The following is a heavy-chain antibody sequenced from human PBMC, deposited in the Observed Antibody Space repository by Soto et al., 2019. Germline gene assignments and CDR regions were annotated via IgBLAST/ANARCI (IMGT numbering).Heavy chain of an antibody. CDR2: IIPIFGTA. V-gene: IGHV1-69*01. Sequence: QVQLVQSGAEVKKPGSSVKVSCKASGGTFSSYAISWVRQAPGQGLEWMGGIIPIFGTANYAQKFQGRVTITADESTSTAYMELSSLRSEDTAXXXXARKGSSWTGYFDYWGQGTLVTVSS. CDR3: ARKGSSWTGYFDY. CDR1: GGTFSSYA. J-gene: IGHJ4*02. D-gene: IGHD6-13*01.